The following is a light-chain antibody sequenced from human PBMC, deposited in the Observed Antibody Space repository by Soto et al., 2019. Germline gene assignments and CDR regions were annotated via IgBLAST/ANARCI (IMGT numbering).Light chain of an antibody. Sequence: QPVLTQPPSVSGAPGQRVTISCTGSSSNIGAGYDVHWYQQLPGTAPKLLIYGNSNRPSGVPDRFSGSKSGTSASLAITGLQAEDEADYYCQSYDSSLRGGYVFGTGTKLTAL. CDR2: GNS. CDR3: QSYDSSLRGGYV. CDR1: SSNIGAGYD. J-gene: IGLJ1*01. V-gene: IGLV1-40*01.